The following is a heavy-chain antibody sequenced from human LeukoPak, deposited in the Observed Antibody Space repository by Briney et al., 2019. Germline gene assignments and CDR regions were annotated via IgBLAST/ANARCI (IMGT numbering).Heavy chain of an antibody. V-gene: IGHV4-30-2*01. D-gene: IGHD3-10*01. Sequence: SQTLSLTCTVSGGSISSGGYYWSWIRQPPGKGLERIGYVYHSGSTYYNPSLKSRVTISVDRAKNQFSLKVNSLTAADTAVYFCAREGEAFDYWGQGTLVTVSS. CDR2: VYHSGST. CDR1: GGSISSGGYY. J-gene: IGHJ4*02. CDR3: AREGEAFDY.